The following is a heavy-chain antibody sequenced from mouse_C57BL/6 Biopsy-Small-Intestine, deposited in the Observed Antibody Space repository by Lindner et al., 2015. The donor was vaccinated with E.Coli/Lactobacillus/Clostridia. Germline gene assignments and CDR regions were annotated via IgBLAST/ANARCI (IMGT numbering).Heavy chain of an antibody. Sequence: VQLQESGPELVKPGASVKISCKASGYAFSNSRMNWVKQRPGKGLEWIGRIYPGDGDTNYNGKFKGKATLTADKSSSTAYMQLSSLTSEDSAVYFCARSSSYRAMDYWGQGTSVTVSS. D-gene: IGHD1-1*01. J-gene: IGHJ4*01. CDR2: IYPGDGDT. V-gene: IGHV1-82*01. CDR3: ARSSSYRAMDY. CDR1: GYAFSNSR.